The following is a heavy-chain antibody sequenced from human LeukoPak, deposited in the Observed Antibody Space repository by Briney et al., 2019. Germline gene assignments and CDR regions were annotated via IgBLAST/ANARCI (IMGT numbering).Heavy chain of an antibody. Sequence: GGSLRLSCAATEFTVSRSYMTWVCQAPGKGLEWVSVLRSGGTTEYADTVKGRFTISRDISKNTVYLQMNNLRSEDTAVYFCAREGEKADGYNHGLNRWGQGTLVTVSS. CDR3: AREGEKADGYNHGLNR. CDR1: EFTVSRSY. J-gene: IGHJ4*02. V-gene: IGHV3-53*01. CDR2: LRSGGTT. D-gene: IGHD5-24*01.